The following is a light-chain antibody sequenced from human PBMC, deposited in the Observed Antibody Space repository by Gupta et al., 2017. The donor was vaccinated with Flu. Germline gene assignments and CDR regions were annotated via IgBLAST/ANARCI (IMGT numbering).Light chain of an antibody. CDR2: VKS. V-gene: IGLV1-44*01. Sequence: VTRSCSGSSSNIGSNTVDWYQHLPGTDPPLLIYVKSQRPSGVPDRFSGATAGTSASPDTTGLQSEDEAEYYCAVSDDSLDGLWVFGTGTKLTVL. CDR3: AVSDDSLDGLWV. CDR1: SSNIGSNT. J-gene: IGLJ1*01.